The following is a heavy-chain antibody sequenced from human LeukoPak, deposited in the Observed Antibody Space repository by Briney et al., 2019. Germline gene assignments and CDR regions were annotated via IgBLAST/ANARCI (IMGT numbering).Heavy chain of an antibody. V-gene: IGHV1-69*11. D-gene: IGHD2-2*01. CDR2: IIPILGTA. CDR3: AREGYCSSTSCSYNWFDP. CDR1: GGTFSSYA. Sequence: SVKVSCKASGGTFSSYAISWVRQAPGQGLEWMGRIIPILGTANYAQKFQGRVTITTDESTSTAYMELSSLRSEDTAVYYCAREGYCSSTSCSYNWFDPWGQGTLVTVSS. J-gene: IGHJ5*02.